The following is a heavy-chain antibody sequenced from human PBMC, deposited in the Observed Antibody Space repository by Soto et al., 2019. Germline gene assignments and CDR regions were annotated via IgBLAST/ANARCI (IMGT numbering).Heavy chain of an antibody. D-gene: IGHD2-2*01. CDR3: ARVPDY. V-gene: IGHV4-30-2*01. Sequence: PSETLSLTCAVSGGSISSGSNHWSWIRQPPGKGLEWIGYMYHSGSTYYNPSLKSRVTISIDRSKNQFSLKLSSVTAADTAVYYCARVPDYWGQGILVTVSS. J-gene: IGHJ4*02. CDR2: MYHSGST. CDR1: GGSISSGSNH.